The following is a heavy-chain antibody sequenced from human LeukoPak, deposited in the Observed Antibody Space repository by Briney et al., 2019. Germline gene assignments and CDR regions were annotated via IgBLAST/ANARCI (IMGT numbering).Heavy chain of an antibody. D-gene: IGHD2-15*01. J-gene: IGHJ6*02. V-gene: IGHV1-18*01. CDR1: GYSFTSYG. Sequence: ASVKVSCKASGYSFTSYGFGWVRQAPGQGLEWMGWISAYNGNTNYAQKFQGRVTMTRDTSTSTVYMELSSLRSEDTAVYYCARDRHPPCSGGSCYQDRDYYGMDVWGQGTTVTVSS. CDR2: ISAYNGNT. CDR3: ARDRHPPCSGGSCYQDRDYYGMDV.